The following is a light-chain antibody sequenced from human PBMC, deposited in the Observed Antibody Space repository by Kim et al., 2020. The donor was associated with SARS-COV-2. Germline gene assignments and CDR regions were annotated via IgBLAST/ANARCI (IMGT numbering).Light chain of an antibody. CDR3: QVWDSSTV. V-gene: IGLV3-9*01. Sequence: SVDLGQKARMSCGGNNIGSKNEHWYQQKQGKAPVLQSDRDKTRPAGIPERCSGSNSGNAATMTVSRAEAGDEDDYYCQVWDSSTVFGGGTQLTVL. CDR1: NIGSKN. CDR2: RDK. J-gene: IGLJ2*01.